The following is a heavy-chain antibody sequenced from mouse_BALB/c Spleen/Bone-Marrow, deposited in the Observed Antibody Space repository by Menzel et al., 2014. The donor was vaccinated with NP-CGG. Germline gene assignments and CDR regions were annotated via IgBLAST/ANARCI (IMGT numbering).Heavy chain of an antibody. CDR3: ARGGFRGLDY. Sequence: EVQVVESGGGLVKPGGSLKLSCAASGFTFSSYAMSWARQTPEKRLEWVASISSGGSTYYPDSVKGRFTISRDNARNILYLQMSSLRSEDTAMYYCARGGFRGLDYWGQGTTLTVSS. CDR2: ISSGGST. J-gene: IGHJ2*01. V-gene: IGHV5-6-5*01. CDR1: GFTFSSYA.